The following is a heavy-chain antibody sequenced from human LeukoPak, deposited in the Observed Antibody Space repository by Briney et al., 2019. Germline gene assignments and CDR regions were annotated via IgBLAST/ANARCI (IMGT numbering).Heavy chain of an antibody. Sequence: PSETLSLTCAVSGGSISSYYWSWIRQPPGKGLEWIGYIYYSGSTNYNPSLKSRVTISVDTSKNQFSLKLSSVTAADTAVYYCARVSGYDPPYYFDYWGQGTLVTVSS. CDR1: GGSISSYY. CDR3: ARVSGYDPPYYFDY. J-gene: IGHJ4*02. V-gene: IGHV4-59*01. D-gene: IGHD5-12*01. CDR2: IYYSGST.